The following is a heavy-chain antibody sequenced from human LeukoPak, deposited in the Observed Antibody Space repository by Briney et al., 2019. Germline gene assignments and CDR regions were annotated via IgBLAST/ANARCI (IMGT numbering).Heavy chain of an antibody. CDR2: INPNSGGT. J-gene: IGHJ3*02. CDR1: GYTFTSYD. D-gene: IGHD4-23*01. Sequence: ASVKVSCKASGYTFTSYDINWVRQATGQGLEWMGWINPNSGGTNYAQKFQGRVTMTRDTSISTAYMELSRLRSDDTAVYYCARVAGNAGLGAFDIWGQGTMVTVSS. CDR3: ARVAGNAGLGAFDI. V-gene: IGHV1-2*02.